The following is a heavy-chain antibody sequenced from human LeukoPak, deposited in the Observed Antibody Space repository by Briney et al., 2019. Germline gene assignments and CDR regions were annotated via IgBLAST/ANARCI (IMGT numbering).Heavy chain of an antibody. CDR2: ISSSSSYI. CDR1: GFTFSSYS. J-gene: IGHJ2*01. Sequence: GGSLRLSCAASGFTFSSYSINWVRQAPGKGLEWVSSISSSSSYIYYADSVKGRFTISRDNAKNSLYLQMNSLRAEDTAVYYCARDRYGGYSHFDLWGRGTLVTVSS. D-gene: IGHD4-17*01. V-gene: IGHV3-21*01. CDR3: ARDRYGGYSHFDL.